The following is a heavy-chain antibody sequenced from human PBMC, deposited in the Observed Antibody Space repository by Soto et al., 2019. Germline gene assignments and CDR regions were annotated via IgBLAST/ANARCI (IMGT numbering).Heavy chain of an antibody. J-gene: IGHJ6*02. Sequence: PSETLSLTCTVSGGSMSSYYWTWIRQPPGKGLEWIGFIHYGGGTVYDPSLKTRVTISVDTSKNQFSLKLTSVTAADTAVYYCARDGKVDIDRGGYYYYDMDVWGQGTTVTVSS. CDR3: ARDGKVDIDRGGYYYYDMDV. CDR2: IHYGGGT. D-gene: IGHD5-12*01. V-gene: IGHV4-59*01. CDR1: GGSMSSYY.